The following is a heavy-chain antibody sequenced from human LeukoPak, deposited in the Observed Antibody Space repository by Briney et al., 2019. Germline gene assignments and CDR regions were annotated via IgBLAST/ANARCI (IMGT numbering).Heavy chain of an antibody. Sequence: GGSLRLSCAASGFPFSSYAMSWVRQAPGKGLEWVSAISGSGGSTYYADSVKGRFTISRDNSKNTLYLQMNSLRAEDTAVYYCAKQVCGADCYYYYGMDVWGQGTTVTVSS. D-gene: IGHD2-21*02. CDR2: ISGSGGST. J-gene: IGHJ6*02. CDR3: AKQVCGADCYYYYGMDV. V-gene: IGHV3-23*01. CDR1: GFPFSSYA.